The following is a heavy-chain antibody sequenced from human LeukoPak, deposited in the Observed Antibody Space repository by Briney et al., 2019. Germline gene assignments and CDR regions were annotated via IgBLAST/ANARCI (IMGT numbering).Heavy chain of an antibody. CDR2: IYYTGST. CDR3: ARHISGAATLD. J-gene: IGHJ4*02. V-gene: IGHV4-59*08. Sequence: SETLSLTCTVSGGSMSNYYGSWIRQPPGKGLEWIAYIYYTGSTYYNPSLKSRVTMSVDTSKNQFSLSLSSVTAADTAIYYCARHISGAATLDWGQGTLVTVSS. D-gene: IGHD3-3*02. CDR1: GGSMSNYY.